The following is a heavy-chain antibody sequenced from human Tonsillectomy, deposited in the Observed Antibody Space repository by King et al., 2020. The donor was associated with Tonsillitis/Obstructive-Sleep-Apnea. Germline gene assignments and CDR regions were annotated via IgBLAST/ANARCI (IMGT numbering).Heavy chain of an antibody. CDR3: AKDRSYGEVRAFDV. V-gene: IGHV3-23*04. D-gene: IGHD1-26*01. CDR2: ISGSGIST. J-gene: IGHJ3*01. CDR1: GFTFTNYA. Sequence: VQLVESGGGLVQPGGSLRLSCSASGFTFTNYAMSWVRQAPGKGLEWVSLISGSGISTYYVDSVKGRFTISRDNSKNTLYLQLDSLGAEDTAVYYCAKDRSYGEVRAFDVWGRGTMVTVSS.